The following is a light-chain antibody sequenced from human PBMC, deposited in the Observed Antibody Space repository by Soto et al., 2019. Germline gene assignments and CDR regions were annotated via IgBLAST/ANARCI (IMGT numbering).Light chain of an antibody. CDR2: DVS. CDR1: SSDVGDYNS. CDR3: CSYVGGYSYV. V-gene: IGLV2-11*01. J-gene: IGLJ1*01. Sequence: QSVLTQPRSVSGSPGQSVTVSCIGTSSDVGDYNSVSWYKQHPGKAPKLMIYDVSKRPSGVPDRFSGSKSGNTASLTISGPQAEDEADYYCCSYVGGYSYVFGIGTKVTVL.